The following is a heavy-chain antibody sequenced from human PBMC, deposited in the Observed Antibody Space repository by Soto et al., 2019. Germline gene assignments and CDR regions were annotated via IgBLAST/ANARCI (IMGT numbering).Heavy chain of an antibody. CDR3: ARSSGRRQVGRYDYGLDV. D-gene: IGHD2-15*01. CDR1: GFALSDNY. CDR2: SSSSGSYI. Sequence: QVQLVESGGGLVEPGGSLRLSCTGSGFALSDNYMTWIRQAPGKGLEWVSYSSSSGSYINYAASVKGRFTISRDNAYHSLYLQMDSLRAEDTAVYFCARSSGRRQVGRYDYGLDVWGQGTTVTVS. V-gene: IGHV3-11*06. J-gene: IGHJ6*02.